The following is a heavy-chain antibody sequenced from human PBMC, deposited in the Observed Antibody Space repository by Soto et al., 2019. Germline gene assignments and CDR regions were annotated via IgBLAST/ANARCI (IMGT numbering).Heavy chain of an antibody. Sequence: ASVKVSCKASGYTFTSYCISWVRQAPGQGLEWMGWISAYSGNTNYAQKLQGRVTMTTDTSTSTAYMELRSLRSDDTAVYYRARISNSAFDIWGQGTMVTVSS. CDR3: ARISNSAFDI. CDR2: ISAYSGNT. V-gene: IGHV1-18*01. J-gene: IGHJ3*02. CDR1: GYTFTSYC. D-gene: IGHD1-7*01.